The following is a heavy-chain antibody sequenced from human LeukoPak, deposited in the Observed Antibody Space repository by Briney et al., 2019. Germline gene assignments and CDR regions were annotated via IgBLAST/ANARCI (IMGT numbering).Heavy chain of an antibody. Sequence: GGSLRLSCAASGFTFSSYAMSWVRQAPGKGLEWVSGISASGGNTYYADSVKDRFTISRENSKNTLYLQMNSLRAEDTAVYYCAKDQPHYYDSSGYYAFHWGQGTLVIVSS. CDR2: ISASGGNT. D-gene: IGHD3-22*01. V-gene: IGHV3-23*01. J-gene: IGHJ4*02. CDR1: GFTFSSYA. CDR3: AKDQPHYYDSSGYYAFH.